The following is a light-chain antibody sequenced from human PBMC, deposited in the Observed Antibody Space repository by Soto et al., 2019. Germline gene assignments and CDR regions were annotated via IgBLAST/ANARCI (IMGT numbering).Light chain of an antibody. Sequence: DIQMTQSPSTLSASVGDRVTITCRASESISNFLAWYQQKPGKAPNLLIYNASSLESGVPSRFSGSGSGTEFTLTISSLQPDDFATYYCQTYTSYYRTSGQGTKV. CDR2: NAS. CDR3: QTYTSYYRT. CDR1: ESISNF. J-gene: IGKJ1*01. V-gene: IGKV1-5*03.